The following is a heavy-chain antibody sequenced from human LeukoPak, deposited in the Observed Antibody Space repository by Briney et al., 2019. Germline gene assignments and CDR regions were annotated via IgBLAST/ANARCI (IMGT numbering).Heavy chain of an antibody. CDR2: INPNSGGT. D-gene: IGHD1-26*01. CDR3: ARESGNPGVGFDP. V-gene: IGHV1-2*02. CDR1: GYTFTGYY. Sequence: GASVKVSCKASGYTFTGYYMHWVRQVPGQGLEWMGWINPNSGGTNYAQKFQGRVTMTRDTSISTAYMELSRLRSDDTAVYYCARESGNPGVGFDPWGQGTLVTVSS. J-gene: IGHJ5*02.